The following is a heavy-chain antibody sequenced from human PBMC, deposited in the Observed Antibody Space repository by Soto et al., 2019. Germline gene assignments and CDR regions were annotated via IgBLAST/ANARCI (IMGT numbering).Heavy chain of an antibody. D-gene: IGHD4-17*01. J-gene: IGHJ5*02. Sequence: EVQLVESGGGLVQPGGSLRLSCAASGFTFSSYSMNWVRQAPGKGLEWVSYISSSSSTIYYADSVKGRFTISRDNXXXXXXXXXXXXXXXXXXXXYCAREXXGXYLNWFDPWGQGTLVTVSS. CDR1: GFTFSSYS. V-gene: IGHV3-48*01. CDR2: ISSSSSTI. CDR3: AREXXGXYLNWFDP.